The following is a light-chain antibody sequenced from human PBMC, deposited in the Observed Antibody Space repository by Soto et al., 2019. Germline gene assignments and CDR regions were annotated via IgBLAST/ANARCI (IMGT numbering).Light chain of an antibody. CDR1: QSVSSN. J-gene: IGKJ5*01. CDR2: GAS. CDR3: QQYGSSPMT. V-gene: IGKV3-15*01. Sequence: EIVMTQSPATLSVSPGERATLSCRASQSVSSNLAWYQQKPGQAPRLLIYGASTRATGIPARFSGSGSGTDFTLTISRLEPEDSAMYYCQQYGSSPMTFGQGTRLEIK.